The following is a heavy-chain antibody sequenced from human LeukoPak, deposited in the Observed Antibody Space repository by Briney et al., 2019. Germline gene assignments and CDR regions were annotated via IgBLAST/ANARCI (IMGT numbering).Heavy chain of an antibody. CDR3: AKGVLNIYYYYYYGMDV. V-gene: IGHV3-23*01. CDR2: IIGSGGST. J-gene: IGHJ6*02. Sequence: GGSLRLFCAASGFTFSSYAMSWVRQAPGKGLEWVSAIIGSGGSTYYADSVKGRFTISRDNSKNTLYLQMNSLRAEDTAVYYCAKGVLNIYYYYYYGMDVWGQGTTVTVSS. CDR1: GFTFSSYA. D-gene: IGHD1/OR15-1a*01.